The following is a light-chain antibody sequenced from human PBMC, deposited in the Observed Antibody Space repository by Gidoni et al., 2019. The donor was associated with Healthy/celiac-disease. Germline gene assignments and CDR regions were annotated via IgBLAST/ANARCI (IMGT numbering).Light chain of an antibody. CDR2: EVS. CDR3: SSYTSSSTLPYV. J-gene: IGLJ1*01. V-gene: IGLV2-14*01. Sequence: QSALTQPASVSGSPGQSLTISCTGTSSDVGGYNYVSWYQQHPGKAPKLMIYEVSNRPSGVSTRFSGSKSGNTASLTISGLQAEDEADYYCSSYTSSSTLPYVFGTGTKVTVL. CDR1: SSDVGGYNY.